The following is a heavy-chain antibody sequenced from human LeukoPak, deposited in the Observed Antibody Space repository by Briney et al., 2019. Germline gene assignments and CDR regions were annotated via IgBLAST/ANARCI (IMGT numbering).Heavy chain of an antibody. D-gene: IGHD7-27*01. J-gene: IGHJ4*02. CDR2: MYPGDSDT. Sequence: GESLKISCKGSGYTFTNYWIGWVRQMPGKGLEWMGIMYPGDSDTRYSPSFQGQVTISADKSISTAYLQWSSLKASDTAMYYCARLIHPTGEYYFDYWGQGTLVTVSS. V-gene: IGHV5-51*01. CDR3: ARLIHPTGEYYFDY. CDR1: GYTFTNYW.